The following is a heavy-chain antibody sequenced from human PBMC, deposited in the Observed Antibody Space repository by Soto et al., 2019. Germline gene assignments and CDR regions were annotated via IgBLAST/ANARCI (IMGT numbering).Heavy chain of an antibody. CDR3: ARPYGVHPLYFFDY. CDR2: IYPGDSDT. CDR1: GYSFASYW. J-gene: IGHJ4*02. V-gene: IGHV5-51*01. D-gene: IGHD4-17*01. Sequence: VESLKISCTGSGYSFASYWIGWVRQMPGKGLEWMGIIYPGDSDTRYSPSFRGQVTISADKSINTAYLQWSSLKASDTAIYYCARPYGVHPLYFFDYWGQGTLVTVSS.